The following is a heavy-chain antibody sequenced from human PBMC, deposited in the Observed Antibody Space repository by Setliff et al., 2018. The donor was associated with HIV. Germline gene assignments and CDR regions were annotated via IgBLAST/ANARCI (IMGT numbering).Heavy chain of an antibody. CDR2: IRYSGDST. J-gene: IGHJ4*02. CDR3: AKNIAGVCYSGLDY. Sequence: GGSLRLSCTASGFTFSSYGMSWVRQAPGKGMEWVSGIRYSGDSTYYGEFGTGRFTISRDNSKSALYLQMSSLRAEDTAVYYCAKNIAGVCYSGLDYWGQGARVTVSS. CDR1: GFTFSSYG. D-gene: IGHD2-15*01. V-gene: IGHV3-23*01.